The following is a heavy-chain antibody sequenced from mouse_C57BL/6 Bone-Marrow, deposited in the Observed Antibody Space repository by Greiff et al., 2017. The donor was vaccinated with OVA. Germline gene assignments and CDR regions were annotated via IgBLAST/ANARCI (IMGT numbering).Heavy chain of an antibody. CDR2: FNPYNDDT. Sequence: VQLQQSGAELVKPGASVKMSCKASGYTFTTYPIEWMKQNHGKSLEWIGNFNPYNDDTKYNEKFKGKATLTVEKSYSTVYLELSRFTSDYSAVYYCARGDYCNSFAYWGQGTLVTVSA. CDR3: ARGDYCNSFAY. V-gene: IGHV1-47*01. J-gene: IGHJ3*01. CDR1: GYTFTTYP. D-gene: IGHD1-1*01.